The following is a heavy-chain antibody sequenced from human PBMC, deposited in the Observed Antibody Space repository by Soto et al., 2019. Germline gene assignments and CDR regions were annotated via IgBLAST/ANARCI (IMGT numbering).Heavy chain of an antibody. CDR2: IYYSGST. V-gene: IGHV4-31*03. CDR3: ARGVTPSYYFDY. CDR1: GGSISSGGYY. D-gene: IGHD3-10*01. Sequence: QVQLQESGPGLVKPSQTLSLTCTVSGGSISSGGYYWSWIRQHPGKGLEWIGYIYYSGSTYYNPSLKSRVTIPVDTSKNQFSLKLSSVTAADTAVYYCARGVTPSYYFDYWGQGTLVTVSS. J-gene: IGHJ4*02.